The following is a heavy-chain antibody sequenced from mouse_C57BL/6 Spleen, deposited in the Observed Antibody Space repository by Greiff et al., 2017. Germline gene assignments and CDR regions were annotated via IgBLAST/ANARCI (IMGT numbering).Heavy chain of an antibody. Sequence: QVQLQQSGAELVRPGASVTLSCKASGYTFTDYEMHWVKQTPVHGLEWIGAIDPETGGTAYNQKFKGKAILTADKSSSTAYMELRSLTSEDSAVYYCTRGGYYYGSFWLAYWGQGTLVTVSA. J-gene: IGHJ3*01. CDR2: IDPETGGT. V-gene: IGHV1-15*01. D-gene: IGHD1-1*01. CDR1: GYTFTDYE. CDR3: TRGGYYYGSFWLAY.